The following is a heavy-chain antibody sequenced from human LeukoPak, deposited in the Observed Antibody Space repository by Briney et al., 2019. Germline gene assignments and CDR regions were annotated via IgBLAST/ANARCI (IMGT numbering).Heavy chain of an antibody. D-gene: IGHD6-13*01. Sequence: ASVKVSCKASGYTFINFAINWGRLAPGQRPEWMGWINAGNGNTKYSQKFRGRLTITRDTSASTAYMELSSLTSEDTAVYYCARGPRAAADDYWGQGTLVTVSS. J-gene: IGHJ4*02. V-gene: IGHV1-3*01. CDR2: INAGNGNT. CDR1: GYTFINFA. CDR3: ARGPRAAADDY.